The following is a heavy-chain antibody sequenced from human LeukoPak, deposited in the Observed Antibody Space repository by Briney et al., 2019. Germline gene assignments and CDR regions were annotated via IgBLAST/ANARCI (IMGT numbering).Heavy chain of an antibody. CDR1: GYTFKNFG. CDR2: VSAYNANT. V-gene: IGHV1-18*01. Sequence: ASVKVCCKTSGYTFKNFGITWVRQAPGQGLEWVGWVSAYNANTNYAQKVQGRVTMTTDTSTNTAFMELRSLTSDDTAVYYCAKSHFYESSGYYTDWGQGTLVTVSS. CDR3: AKSHFYESSGYYTD. D-gene: IGHD3-22*01. J-gene: IGHJ4*02.